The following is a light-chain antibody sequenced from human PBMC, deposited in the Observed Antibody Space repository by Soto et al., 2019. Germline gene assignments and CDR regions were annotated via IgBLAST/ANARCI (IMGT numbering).Light chain of an antibody. Sequence: SPGERATLSCRASQSVSSNYLAWYQQKPGQAPRLLIYGASTRATGIPDRFSGSGPGTDFTLTISRLEPEDFAVYYCQQYGNSPPITFGGGTKVDI. CDR2: GAS. CDR3: QQYGNSPPIT. CDR1: QSVSSNY. V-gene: IGKV3-20*01. J-gene: IGKJ4*01.